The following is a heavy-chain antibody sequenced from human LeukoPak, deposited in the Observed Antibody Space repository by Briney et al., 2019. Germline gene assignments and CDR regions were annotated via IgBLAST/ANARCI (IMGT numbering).Heavy chain of an antibody. Sequence: SETLSLTCTVSGGSISRSSYYWGWIRQPPGKGLKWIGSIYYSGSTYYNPSLKSRVTISVDTSKNQFSLKLSSVTAADTAVYYCARHYSCCGSGSYYNEPRFDPWGQGTLVTVSS. CDR1: GGSISRSSYY. D-gene: IGHD3-10*01. J-gene: IGHJ5*02. CDR3: ARHYSCCGSGSYYNEPRFDP. CDR2: IYYSGST. V-gene: IGHV4-39*01.